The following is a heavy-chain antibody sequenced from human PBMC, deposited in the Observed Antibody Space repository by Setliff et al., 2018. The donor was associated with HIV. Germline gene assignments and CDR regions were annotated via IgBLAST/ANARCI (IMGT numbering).Heavy chain of an antibody. CDR3: GAGQHSYSYLGYYYSGVDV. J-gene: IGHJ6*02. CDR2: ILPFLGMG. CDR1: GGSFRTSV. Sequence: ASVKVSCKTSGGSFRTSVISWARQAPGQGLEWVGGILPFLGMGDFAQKFQGRVTITADESTSIAYMELSSLRSDDTAIYYCGAGQHSYSYLGYYYSGVDVWGQGTTVTVSS. V-gene: IGHV1-69*10. D-gene: IGHD3-10*01.